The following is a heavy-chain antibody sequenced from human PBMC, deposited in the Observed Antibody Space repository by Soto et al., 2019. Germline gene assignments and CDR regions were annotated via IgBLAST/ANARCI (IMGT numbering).Heavy chain of an antibody. CDR2: ISSSSSYI. D-gene: IGHD3-9*01. Sequence: PGGSLRLSCAASGFTFSSYSMNWVRQAPGKGLEWVSSISSSSSYIYYADSVKGRFTISRDNAKNSLYLQMNSLRAEDTAVYYCARAMDYDILTGEIDYWGQGTLVTVSS. CDR3: ARAMDYDILTGEIDY. CDR1: GFTFSSYS. J-gene: IGHJ4*02. V-gene: IGHV3-21*01.